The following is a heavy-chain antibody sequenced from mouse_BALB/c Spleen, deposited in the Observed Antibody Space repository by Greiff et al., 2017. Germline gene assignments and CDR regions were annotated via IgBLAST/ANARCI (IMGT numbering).Heavy chain of an antibody. Sequence: EVKLMESGAELVKPGASVKLSCTASGFNIKDTYMHWVKQRPEQGLEWIGRIDPANGNTKYDPKFQGKATITADTSSNTAYLQLSSLTSEDTAVYYCASLTVVALDYWGQGTTLTVSS. V-gene: IGHV14-3*02. D-gene: IGHD1-1*01. CDR3: ASLTVVALDY. CDR1: GFNIKDTY. J-gene: IGHJ2*01. CDR2: IDPANGNT.